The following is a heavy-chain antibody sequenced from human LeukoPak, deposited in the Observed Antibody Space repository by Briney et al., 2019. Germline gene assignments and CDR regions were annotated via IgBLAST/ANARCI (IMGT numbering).Heavy chain of an antibody. CDR3: AKALSSTSSFDY. Sequence: GGSLRLSCAASGFTFSSYSMSWVRQAPGKGLEWVSAISGSGGSTYYADSVKGRFTISRDNSKNTLYLQMNSLRAEDTAVYYCAKALSSTSSFDYWGQGTLVTVSS. D-gene: IGHD2-2*01. V-gene: IGHV3-23*01. CDR2: ISGSGGST. J-gene: IGHJ4*02. CDR1: GFTFSSYS.